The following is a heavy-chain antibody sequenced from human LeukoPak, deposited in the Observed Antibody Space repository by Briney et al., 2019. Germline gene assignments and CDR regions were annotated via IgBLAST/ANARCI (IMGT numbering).Heavy chain of an antibody. Sequence: ASVKVSCKASGGTFSSYAISWVRQAPGQGLEWMGRIIPILGIANYAQKFQGRVTITADKSTSTAYMELSSLRSEDTAVYYCAREAIAAAVGDYWGQGTLVTVSS. V-gene: IGHV1-69*04. J-gene: IGHJ4*02. D-gene: IGHD6-13*01. CDR1: GGTFSSYA. CDR3: AREAIAAAVGDY. CDR2: IIPILGIA.